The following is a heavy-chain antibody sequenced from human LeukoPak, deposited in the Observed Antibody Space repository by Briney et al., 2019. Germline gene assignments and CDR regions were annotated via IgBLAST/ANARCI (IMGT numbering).Heavy chain of an antibody. CDR1: GYTFTSYG. V-gene: IGHV1-18*01. D-gene: IGHD1-26*01. J-gene: IGHJ5*02. Sequence: ASVKVSCKASGYTFTSYGISWVRQAPGQGLEWMGWISAYNGNTNYAQKLQGRVTMTTDTSTSTAYMELRSLRSDDTAVYYCARVIPQKWELPGKWFDPWGQGTLVTVSS. CDR3: ARVIPQKWELPGKWFDP. CDR2: ISAYNGNT.